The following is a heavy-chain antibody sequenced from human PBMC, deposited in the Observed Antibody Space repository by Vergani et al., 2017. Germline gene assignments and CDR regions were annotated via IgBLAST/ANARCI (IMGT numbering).Heavy chain of an antibody. CDR3: AKSRASLDLWGEHFQH. V-gene: IGHV3-23*01. J-gene: IGHJ1*01. D-gene: IGHD3-16*01. Sequence: EVHLLESGGGLVQSGGSLRLSCAASGFTFSNSAVSWVRQAPGRGLAWVATIDNSGRSIYYTDSVKGRFTISRDNSKSTLFLQMNSLSAEDTALYYCAKSRASLDLWGEHFQHWGRGTLVTVSS. CDR1: GFTFSNSA. CDR2: IDNSGRSI.